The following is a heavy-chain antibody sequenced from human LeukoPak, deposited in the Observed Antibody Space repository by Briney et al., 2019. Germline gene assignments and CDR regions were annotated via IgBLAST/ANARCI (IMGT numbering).Heavy chain of an antibody. D-gene: IGHD6-13*01. Sequence: GGSLRLSCAASGFTFTDYYMSWIRQAPGKGLEWVSYISSSGSTTHYADCVKGRFTISRDNAKNSLYLQMNSLRAEDTAVYYCARVFTIAAAGTVDYWGQGTLPTVSS. J-gene: IGHJ4*02. CDR1: GFTFTDYY. V-gene: IGHV3-11*01. CDR3: ARVFTIAAAGTVDY. CDR2: ISSSGSTT.